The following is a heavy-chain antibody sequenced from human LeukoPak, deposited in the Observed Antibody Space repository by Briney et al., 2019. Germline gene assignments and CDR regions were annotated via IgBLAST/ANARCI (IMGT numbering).Heavy chain of an antibody. D-gene: IGHD2-15*01. CDR2: ISYDGSNK. CDR1: GFTFSSYG. J-gene: IGHJ4*02. V-gene: IGHV3-30*18. CDR3: AKSGSGGSCSDY. Sequence: GGSLRLSCAASGFTFSSYGMHWVRQAPGKGLEWVAVISYDGSNKYYADSVKGRFTISRDNSKNTLYLQMNSLRAEDTAVYYCAKSGSGGSCSDYWGQGTLVTVSS.